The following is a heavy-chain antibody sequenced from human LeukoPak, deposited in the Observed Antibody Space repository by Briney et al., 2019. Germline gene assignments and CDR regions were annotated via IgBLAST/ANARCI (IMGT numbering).Heavy chain of an antibody. CDR1: GGSISSYY. CDR2: IYYSGNT. V-gene: IGHV4-59*01. Sequence: SETLSLTCTVSGGSISSYYWSWIRQPPGKGLEWIGYIYYSGNTNHNPSLKSRVTISVDTSKNQFSLKLSSVTAADTAVYYCASSDSSGYYDNWGQGTLVTVSS. D-gene: IGHD3-22*01. CDR3: ASSDSSGYYDN. J-gene: IGHJ4*02.